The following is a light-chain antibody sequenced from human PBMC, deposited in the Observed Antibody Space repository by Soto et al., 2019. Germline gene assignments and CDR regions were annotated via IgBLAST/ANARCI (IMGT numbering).Light chain of an antibody. CDR2: DVS. CDR3: SSYTSSSTRVV. CDR1: SSDVGGYNY. J-gene: IGLJ2*01. Sequence: QSALTQPASVSGSPGQSITISCTGTSSDVGGYNYVSWYQQHPGKAPKVMIYDVSKRPSGVSNRFSGSKSGNTASLTISGLQVEDEADYYCSSYTSSSTRVVFGGGTNLTVL. V-gene: IGLV2-14*03.